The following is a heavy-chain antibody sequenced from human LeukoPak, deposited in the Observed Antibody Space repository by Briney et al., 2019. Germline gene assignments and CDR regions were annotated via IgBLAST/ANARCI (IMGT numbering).Heavy chain of an antibody. CDR3: ARTQAYYDILTGYLDY. V-gene: IGHV4-39*01. D-gene: IGHD3-9*01. Sequence: YPAETLSLTCAVSGGSISSNGHYWGWLRQPPGKGLEWIGTIYYSGSTYYNPSLKSRVTISVDTSKNQFSLKLSSVTAADTAVYYCARTQAYYDILTGYLDYWGQGTLVTVSS. CDR1: GGSISSNGHY. J-gene: IGHJ4*02. CDR2: IYYSGST.